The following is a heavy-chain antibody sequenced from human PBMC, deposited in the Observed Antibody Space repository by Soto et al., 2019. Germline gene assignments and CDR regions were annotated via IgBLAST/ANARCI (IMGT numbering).Heavy chain of an antibody. CDR2: IKQDGSEK. Sequence: GGSLRLSCAASGFTFSSYWMSWVRQAPGKGLEWVANIKQDGSEKYYVDSVKGRFTISRDNAKNSLYLQMNSLRAEDTAVSYCGRGPGGYNWNEMDYWGQRTLVTDSS. CDR1: GFTFSSYW. CDR3: GRGPGGYNWNEMDY. V-gene: IGHV3-7*03. D-gene: IGHD1-1*01. J-gene: IGHJ4*02.